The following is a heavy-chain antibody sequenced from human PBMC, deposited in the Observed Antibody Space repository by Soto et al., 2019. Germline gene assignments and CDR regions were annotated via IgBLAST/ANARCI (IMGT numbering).Heavy chain of an antibody. D-gene: IGHD3-10*01. CDR1: GGSISSYY. J-gene: IGHJ5*02. CDR2: IYYSGST. V-gene: IGHV4-59*01. CDR3: ARLRITMVRGATNNWFDP. Sequence: PSETLSLTCTVSGGSISSYYWSWIRQPPGKGLEWIGYIYYSGSTNYNPSLKSRVTISVDTSKNQFSLKLSSVTAADTAVYYCARLRITMVRGATNNWFDPWGQGTLVTVSS.